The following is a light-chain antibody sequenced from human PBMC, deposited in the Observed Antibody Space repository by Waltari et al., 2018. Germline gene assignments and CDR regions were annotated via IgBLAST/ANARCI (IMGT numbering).Light chain of an antibody. V-gene: IGKV1-5*01. CDR1: QTINNW. J-gene: IGKJ1*01. CDR2: DAS. Sequence: DIQMTQSPSTLSASVGENVTLTCRASQTINNWLAWYQLKPGKAPKLLIYDASTLDSGVPSRFSGSGSETEFTLTISSLQPDDFASYFCQQYNILSVSFGQGSKVEVK. CDR3: QQYNILSVS.